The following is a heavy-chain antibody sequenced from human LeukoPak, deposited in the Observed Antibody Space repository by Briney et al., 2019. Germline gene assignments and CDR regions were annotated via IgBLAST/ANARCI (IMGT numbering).Heavy chain of an antibody. Sequence: GGSLRLSCAASGFTFSSYWMSWVRQAPGKGLEWVANIKQVGSEKYYVDSVKGRFTISRDNAKNSLYLQMNSLRAEDTAVYYCARDQAWFGDGAYYYYYGMDVWGKGTTVTVSS. CDR1: GFTFSSYW. D-gene: IGHD3-10*01. V-gene: IGHV3-7*03. CDR3: ARDQAWFGDGAYYYYYGMDV. CDR2: IKQVGSEK. J-gene: IGHJ6*04.